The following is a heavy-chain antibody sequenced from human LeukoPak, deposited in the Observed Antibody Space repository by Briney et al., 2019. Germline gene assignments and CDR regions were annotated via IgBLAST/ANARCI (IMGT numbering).Heavy chain of an antibody. Sequence: SETLSLTCTVSGGSITSYYWTWIRQSAGKGLEWIGRIYSFGNTNYNPSLKSRVTMSVDTSKNQFSLKLSSVTAADTAVYYCAREAADDFNYYYYMDVWGKGTTVTVSS. CDR1: GGSITSYY. CDR2: IYSFGNT. CDR3: AREAADDFNYYYYMDV. D-gene: IGHD1-1*01. V-gene: IGHV4-4*07. J-gene: IGHJ6*03.